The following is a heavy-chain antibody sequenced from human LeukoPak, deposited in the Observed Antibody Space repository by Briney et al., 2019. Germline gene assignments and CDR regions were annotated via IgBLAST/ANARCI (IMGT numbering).Heavy chain of an antibody. Sequence: PSETLSLTCAVYGGSFSGYYWSWIRQPPGKGLEWIGEINHSGSTNYNPSLKSRVTISVDTSKNQFSLKLSSVTAADTAVYYCARGRLLVATIHRFDYWGQGTLVTVSS. D-gene: IGHD5-12*01. J-gene: IGHJ4*02. CDR3: ARGRLLVATIHRFDY. CDR2: INHSGST. CDR1: GGSFSGYY. V-gene: IGHV4-34*01.